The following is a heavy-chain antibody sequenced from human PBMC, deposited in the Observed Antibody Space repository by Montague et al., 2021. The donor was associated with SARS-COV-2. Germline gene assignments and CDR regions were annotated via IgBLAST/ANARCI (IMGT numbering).Heavy chain of an antibody. CDR2: IYHSGST. Sequence: SETLSLTCSVSGHSIWSSDWWTWVLQPPGKGLEWIVEIYHSGSTTYNPSLKSRVTISVDKSKNQFSLTLTSLTAADTAVYYCARAQKTISGLLIPPYYFDFWGQGTLVTVSS. V-gene: IGHV4-4*02. CDR1: GHSIWSSDW. J-gene: IGHJ4*02. CDR3: ARAQKTISGLLIPPYYFDF. D-gene: IGHD3/OR15-3a*01.